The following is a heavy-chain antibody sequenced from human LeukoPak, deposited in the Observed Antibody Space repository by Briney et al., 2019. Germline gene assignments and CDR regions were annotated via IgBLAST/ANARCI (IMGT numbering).Heavy chain of an antibody. D-gene: IGHD6-13*01. CDR2: IKQDGGQK. Sequence: GGSLRLSCAASGFTFTNYWMTWVRQAPGKGLEWGANIKQDGGQKYYVDSVKGRLTISRDNAKNSVYLQVNSLRVEDTAVYFCARIGYSSSSLDYWGQGTPVTVSS. J-gene: IGHJ4*02. CDR3: ARIGYSSSSLDY. V-gene: IGHV3-7*01. CDR1: GFTFTNYW.